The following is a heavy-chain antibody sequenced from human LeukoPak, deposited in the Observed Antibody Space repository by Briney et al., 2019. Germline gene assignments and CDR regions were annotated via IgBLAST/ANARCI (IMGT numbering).Heavy chain of an antibody. J-gene: IGHJ6*04. D-gene: IGHD2-2*03. CDR2: IDPSDSYT. V-gene: IGHV5-10-1*01. CDR3: ARLDIVVVPAASSSMDV. CDR1: GYSFTSYW. Sequence: GESLKISCKGSGYSFTSYWISWVRQMPGKGLEWMGRIDPSDSYTNYSPSFQGHVTISADKSISTAYLQWSSLKASDTATYYCARLDIVVVPAASSSMDVWGKGTTVTVSS.